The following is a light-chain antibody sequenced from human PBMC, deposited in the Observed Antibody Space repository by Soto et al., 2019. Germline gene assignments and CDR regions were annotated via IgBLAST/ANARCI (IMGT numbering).Light chain of an antibody. V-gene: IGKV3-20*01. CDR2: GAS. Sequence: EIVLTQSPGTLSLSPGERATLSCRASQSVSSSYLAWYQQKPGQAPRLLIYGASSRATGIPDRFSGSGSGTDFTLTISRLEPEDFAVYSCQQLRTFGGGTKVDIK. CDR3: QQLRT. CDR1: QSVSSSY. J-gene: IGKJ4*01.